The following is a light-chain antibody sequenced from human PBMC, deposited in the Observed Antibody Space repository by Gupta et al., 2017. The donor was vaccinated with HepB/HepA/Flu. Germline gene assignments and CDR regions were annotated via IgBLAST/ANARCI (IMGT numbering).Light chain of an antibody. J-gene: IGLJ3*02. V-gene: IGLV1-51*02. CDR1: SSNIGNND. CDR3: ETGDTSRSHRM. CDR2: DNN. Sequence: QSVLTQPPSVSAAPGQKVTISCSGSSSNIGNNDVSWYQQPPGTAPKLLIYDNNKRRSGIPDRFSGSKSGTSATLGITGLQTGDEADYYCETGDTSRSHRMFGGGTKLTVL.